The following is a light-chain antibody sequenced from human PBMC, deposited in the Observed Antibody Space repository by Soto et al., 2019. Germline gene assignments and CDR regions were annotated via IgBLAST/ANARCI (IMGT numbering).Light chain of an antibody. J-gene: IGKJ4*01. CDR2: GAS. CDR3: QQSYDTLLS. V-gene: IGKV1-39*01. Sequence: DIEMTQSPSSLSASVGDRITIAFRASQNINTFLNWYQQKGGKAPKLLIHGASSLQSGVPLRFSGSGSGTDFSLTISSLQPEDFATYYCQQSYDTLLSFGGGTKVDTK. CDR1: QNINTF.